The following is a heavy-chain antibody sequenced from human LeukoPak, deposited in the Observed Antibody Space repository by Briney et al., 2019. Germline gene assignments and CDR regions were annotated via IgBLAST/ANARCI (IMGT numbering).Heavy chain of an antibody. D-gene: IGHD2-21*02. Sequence: GGSLRLSCAASGFTFSSYAMHWVRQAPGKGLEWVAVTSNDGSNKYYADSLKGRFTISRDNSNNTLYLQMNRLRAEDTAVYYCARDEAYCGGDCYSVLPDAFDIWGQGTMVTVSS. J-gene: IGHJ3*02. CDR2: TSNDGSNK. V-gene: IGHV3-30*04. CDR3: ARDEAYCGGDCYSVLPDAFDI. CDR1: GFTFSSYA.